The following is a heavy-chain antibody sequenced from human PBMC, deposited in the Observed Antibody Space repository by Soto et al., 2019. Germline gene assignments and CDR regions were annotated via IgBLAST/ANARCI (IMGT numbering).Heavy chain of an antibody. Sequence: SQTLSLTCAISGDSVSSNSAAWNWIRQSPSRGLEWLGRTYYRSKWYNDYAVSVKSRITINPDTSKNQFSLQLNSVTPEDTAVYYCARDPNSSSWYRVHYGMDVWGQGTTVTVSS. CDR3: ARDPNSSSWYRVHYGMDV. CDR1: GDSVSSNSAA. D-gene: IGHD6-13*01. J-gene: IGHJ6*02. V-gene: IGHV6-1*01. CDR2: TYYRSKWYN.